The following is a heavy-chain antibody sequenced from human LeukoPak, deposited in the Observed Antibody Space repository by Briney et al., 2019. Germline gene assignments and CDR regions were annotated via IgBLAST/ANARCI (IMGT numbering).Heavy chain of an antibody. CDR3: AREAKQLTLYRTYYFDY. CDR1: GYTFTSYY. D-gene: IGHD6-6*01. J-gene: IGHJ4*02. CDR2: INPSGGST. Sequence: ASVKVSCKASGYTFTSYYMNWVRQAPGQGLEWMGMINPSGGSTSYAQKFQGRVTMTRDTSTSTVYMELSSLRSEDTAVYYCAREAKQLTLYRTYYFDYWGQGTLVTVSS. V-gene: IGHV1-46*01.